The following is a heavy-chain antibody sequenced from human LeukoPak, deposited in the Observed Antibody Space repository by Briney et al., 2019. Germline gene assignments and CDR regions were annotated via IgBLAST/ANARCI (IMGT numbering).Heavy chain of an antibody. V-gene: IGHV1-46*01. CDR1: GYTFTSYY. J-gene: IGHJ5*02. Sequence: GASVKVSCKASGYTFTSYYMHWVRQAPGQGLEWMGIINPSGGSTSYAQKFQGRVTMTRDTSTSTVYMELSSLRSEDTAVYYCARTPNHTGIAAAGTLLGNWFDPWGQGTLVTVSS. CDR2: INPSGGST. D-gene: IGHD6-13*01. CDR3: ARTPNHTGIAAAGTLLGNWFDP.